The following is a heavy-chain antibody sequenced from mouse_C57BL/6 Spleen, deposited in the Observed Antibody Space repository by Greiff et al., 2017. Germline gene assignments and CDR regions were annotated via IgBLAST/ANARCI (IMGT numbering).Heavy chain of an antibody. CDR2: IDPSDSYT. V-gene: IGHV1-69*01. J-gene: IGHJ2*01. Sequence: QVQLQQPGAELVMPGASVKLSCKASGYTFTSYWMHWVKQRPGQGLEWIGEIDPSDSYTNYNQKFKGKSTLTVDKSSSTAYMQLSSLTSEDSAVYYCARSVGRYYFGYWGQGTTRPVAS. CDR1: GYTFTSYW. D-gene: IGHD4-1*01. CDR3: ARSVGRYYFGY.